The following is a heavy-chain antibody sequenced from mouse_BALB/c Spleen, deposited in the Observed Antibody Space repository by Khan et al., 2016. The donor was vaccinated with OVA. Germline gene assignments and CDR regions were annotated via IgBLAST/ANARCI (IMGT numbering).Heavy chain of an antibody. CDR2: ISYSGRT. Sequence: EVQLQESGPGLVKPSQSLSLTCTVTGYSITSDYAWNWIRQFPGNKLEWMGYISYSGRTTYNPSLKSRISITRDKSKNQFFLTLNSVTTEDTDTSSCARSVTIPPLVATAFSSWGPVTPLTVSS. J-gene: IGHJ2*01. CDR1: GYSITSDYA. D-gene: IGHD1-1*01. V-gene: IGHV3-2*02. CDR3: ARSVTIPPLVATAFSS.